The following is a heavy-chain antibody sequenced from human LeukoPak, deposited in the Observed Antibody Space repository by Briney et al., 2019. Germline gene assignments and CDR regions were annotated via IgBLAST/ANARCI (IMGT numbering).Heavy chain of an antibody. CDR3: ARGSGYDYADY. V-gene: IGHV3-7*01. J-gene: IGHJ4*02. Sequence: GGSLRLSCAASGFTFSSYWMSWVRQAPGKGLEGVANIKQYGSEKYYVDYVKGGFTISEDNAKNSLYLQMNSLRDEDTDVYSCARGSGYDYADYWGQGTLVTVSS. CDR2: IKQYGSEK. CDR1: GFTFSSYW. D-gene: IGHD5-12*01.